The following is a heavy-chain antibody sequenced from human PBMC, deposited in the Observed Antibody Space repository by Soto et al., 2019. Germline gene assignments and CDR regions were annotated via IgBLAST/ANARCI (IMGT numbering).Heavy chain of an antibody. CDR1: GFTFSSYA. D-gene: IGHD1-26*01. CDR3: AKRREEGELPNWFGP. V-gene: IGHV3-23*01. CDR2: ISGSGGST. J-gene: IGHJ5*02. Sequence: EVQLLESAGGLVQPGGSLRLSCAASGFTFSSYAMSWVRQASGKGLEWVSAISGSGGSTYYADSVKGRFTIPRDNSKNSPYPQINSPRTGDTDVHYCAKRREEGELPNWFGPLGQGSLVTVSS.